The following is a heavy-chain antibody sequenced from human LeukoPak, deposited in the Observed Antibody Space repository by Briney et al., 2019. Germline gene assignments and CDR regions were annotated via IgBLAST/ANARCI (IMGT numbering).Heavy chain of an antibody. D-gene: IGHD1-1*01. Sequence: GESLKISCKGSGYSFTNNWIGWVRQMPGKGLEWMGIIYNGDSDTRYSPSFQDQVTISADKSISTAYLQWSSLKASDTAMYYCARRDGTSTLFDFWGQGTLVTVSS. CDR3: ARRDGTSTLFDF. V-gene: IGHV5-51*01. CDR1: GYSFTNNW. J-gene: IGHJ4*02. CDR2: IYNGDSDT.